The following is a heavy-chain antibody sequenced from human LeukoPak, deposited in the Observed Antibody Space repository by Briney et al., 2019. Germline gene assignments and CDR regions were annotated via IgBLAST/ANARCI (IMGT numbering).Heavy chain of an antibody. CDR1: GFTFSSYS. CDR3: ASKSRYFDWKPETENYYYGMDV. Sequence: GGSLRLSCAASGFTFSSYSMNWVRQAPGKGLECVSYINSSSDIIYYTDSVKGRFTISRDNAKNSLYLQMNSLRAEDTAVYYCASKSRYFDWKPETENYYYGMDVWGQGTTVTVSS. D-gene: IGHD3-9*01. J-gene: IGHJ6*02. V-gene: IGHV3-48*04. CDR2: INSSSDII.